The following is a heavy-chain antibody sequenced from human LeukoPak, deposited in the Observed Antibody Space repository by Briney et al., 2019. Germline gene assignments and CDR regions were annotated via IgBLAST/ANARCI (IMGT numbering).Heavy chain of an antibody. J-gene: IGHJ4*02. D-gene: IGHD3-22*01. CDR3: ARNPGHYDSSGYYPFDY. Sequence: SETLSLTCIVSGGSISSYYWSWIRQPPGKGLEWIGYIYYSGSTNYNPSLKSRVTISVDTSKNQFSLKLSSVTAADTAVYYCARNPGHYDSSGYYPFDYWGQGTLVTVSS. CDR2: IYYSGST. CDR1: GGSISSYY. V-gene: IGHV4-59*01.